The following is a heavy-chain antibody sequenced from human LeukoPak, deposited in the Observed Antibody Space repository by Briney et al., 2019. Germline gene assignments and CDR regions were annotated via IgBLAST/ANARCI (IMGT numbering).Heavy chain of an antibody. J-gene: IGHJ3*02. D-gene: IGHD2-2*01. Sequence: GGSLRLSCAASGFTFSSYAMSWVRQAPGKGLEWVSAISGSGGSAYYADSVKGRFTISTDNSKNTLYLQMNSLRAEDTAVYYCAREYCSSTSCYRSLSDAFDIWGQGTMVTVSS. CDR3: AREYCSSTSCYRSLSDAFDI. CDR2: ISGSGGSA. CDR1: GFTFSSYA. V-gene: IGHV3-23*01.